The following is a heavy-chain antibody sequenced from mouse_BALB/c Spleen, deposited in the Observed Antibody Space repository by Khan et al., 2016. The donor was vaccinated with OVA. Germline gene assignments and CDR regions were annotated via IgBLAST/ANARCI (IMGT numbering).Heavy chain of an antibody. V-gene: IGHV1-7*01. D-gene: IGHD1-1*01. CDR1: GYTFINYW. Sequence: QVQLQQPGAELAKPGASVKMSCKASGYTFINYWILWVKQRPGQGLEWIGYINPSTGYTEYNQNFKDKATLTADKSPSTAYMQLSSLTSEDSAVYYCARRGLRWDFDYWGQGTTLTVSS. CDR3: ARRGLRWDFDY. J-gene: IGHJ2*01. CDR2: INPSTGYT.